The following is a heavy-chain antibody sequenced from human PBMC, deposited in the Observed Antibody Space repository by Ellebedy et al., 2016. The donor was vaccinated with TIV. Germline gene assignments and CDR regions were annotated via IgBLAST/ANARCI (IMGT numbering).Heavy chain of an antibody. CDR3: ARGIGSGYDPDQADY. Sequence: GESLKISCAASGFTFENYWMSWVRQAPGKGLEWVANIKQDGTERYYVASLRGRFTISRDNSKNTLYLHMNSLRSEDTAVYFCARGIGSGYDPDQADYWGQGTLVTVSS. CDR2: IKQDGTER. J-gene: IGHJ4*02. V-gene: IGHV3-7*02. CDR1: GFTFENYW. D-gene: IGHD5-12*01.